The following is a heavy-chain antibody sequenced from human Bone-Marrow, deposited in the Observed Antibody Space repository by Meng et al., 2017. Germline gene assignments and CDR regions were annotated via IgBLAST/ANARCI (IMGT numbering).Heavy chain of an antibody. D-gene: IGHD4-17*01. CDR3: ARGRLPTVTTHNWYFDL. V-gene: IGHV4-34*01. J-gene: IGHJ2*01. Sequence: QEELPQWGPGMLKPSEPVSLPCAGSAYSFSGYGWNWIRQPPGKGLEWIGEINASGGTKNNPSLKRRVTITADNSTTQTSLKLRSVPAADNAVYYCARGRLPTVTTHNWYFDLWGRGTLVTVSS. CDR1: AYSFSGYG. CDR2: INASGGT.